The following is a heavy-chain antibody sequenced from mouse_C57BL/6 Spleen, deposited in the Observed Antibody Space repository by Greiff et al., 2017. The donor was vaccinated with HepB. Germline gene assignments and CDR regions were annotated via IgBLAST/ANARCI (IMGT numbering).Heavy chain of an antibody. V-gene: IGHV1-26*01. Sequence: EVQLQQSGPELVKPGASVKISCKASGYTFTDYYMNWVKQSHGKSLEWIGDINPNNGGTSYNQKFKGKATLTVDKSSSTAYMELRSLTSEDSAVYYCARSGAYYSKGDYFDYWGQGTTLTVSS. CDR2: INPNNGGT. J-gene: IGHJ2*01. D-gene: IGHD2-5*01. CDR1: GYTFTDYY. CDR3: ARSGAYYSKGDYFDY.